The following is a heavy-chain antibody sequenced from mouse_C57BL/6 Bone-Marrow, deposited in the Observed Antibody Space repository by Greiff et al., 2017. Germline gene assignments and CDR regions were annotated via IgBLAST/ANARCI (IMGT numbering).Heavy chain of an antibody. CDR1: GFTFSDYY. V-gene: IGHV5-12*01. CDR3: ARQGSTVVAHWYFDV. CDR2: ISNGGGST. Sequence: EVKLMESGGGLVQPGGSLKLSCAASGFTFSDYYMYWVRQTPEKRLEWVAYISNGGGSTYYPDTVKGRFTISRDNAKKTLYLQMSRLKSEYTAMYYCARQGSTVVAHWYFDVWGTGTTVTVSS. J-gene: IGHJ1*03. D-gene: IGHD1-1*01.